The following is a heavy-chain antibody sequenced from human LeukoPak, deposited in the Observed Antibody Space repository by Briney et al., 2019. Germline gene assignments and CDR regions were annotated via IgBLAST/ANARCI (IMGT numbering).Heavy chain of an antibody. Sequence: GGSLRLSCAASGFSFSSYTMTWARQAPVKGLEWVSAISGDGTRTYYADSVKGRFTISRDNSKNTLYLEMSSLRVEDTAIYYCAKWPEGAMDYFDYWGQGTLVTVSS. CDR1: GFSFSSYT. J-gene: IGHJ4*02. CDR2: ISGDGTRT. CDR3: AKWPEGAMDYFDY. D-gene: IGHD3-16*01. V-gene: IGHV3-23*01.